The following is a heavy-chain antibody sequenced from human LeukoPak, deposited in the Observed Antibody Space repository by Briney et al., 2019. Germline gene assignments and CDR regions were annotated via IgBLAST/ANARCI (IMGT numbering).Heavy chain of an antibody. V-gene: IGHV3-15*01. Sequence: GGSLRLSCAGSGFTFSDAWIGWVRRAPGKGLEWVGCLKNKADGETTDYAAPVKGRFTISRDDSKNTAYLQMNSLKTEDTAVYYCTTRGGFGYWGQGTLVTVSS. CDR1: GFTFSDAW. CDR2: LKNKADGETT. D-gene: IGHD2-15*01. J-gene: IGHJ4*02. CDR3: TTRGGFGY.